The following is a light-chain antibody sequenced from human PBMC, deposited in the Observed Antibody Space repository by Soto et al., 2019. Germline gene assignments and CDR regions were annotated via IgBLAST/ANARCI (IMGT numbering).Light chain of an antibody. Sequence: QSVLTQPPSASGSLGQSVTISFTGTGSDIGTYDYVSWYQQHPGRAPKLIIFEVSKRPLGVPDRFSGSKSGNTASLIVSGLQPDDEAEYHCTSYTGDDFTFVFGTGTKV. V-gene: IGLV2-8*01. CDR3: TSYTGDDFTFV. CDR1: GSDIGTYDY. CDR2: EVS. J-gene: IGLJ1*01.